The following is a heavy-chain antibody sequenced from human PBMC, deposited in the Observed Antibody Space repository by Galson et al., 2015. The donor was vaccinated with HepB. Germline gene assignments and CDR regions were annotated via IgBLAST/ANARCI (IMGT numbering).Heavy chain of an antibody. Sequence: SVKVSCKVFGYNLSKFSIHWVRQAPGKGLEWMGGFDPDDGETIYTQNFQGRVTMTEDTPTDTAYMELSSLRSEDAAVYYCATLFRIPIVRGLISDAFDIWGQGTMVTVSS. J-gene: IGHJ3*02. CDR2: FDPDDGET. V-gene: IGHV1-24*01. CDR1: GYNLSKFS. D-gene: IGHD3-10*01. CDR3: ATLFRIPIVRGLISDAFDI.